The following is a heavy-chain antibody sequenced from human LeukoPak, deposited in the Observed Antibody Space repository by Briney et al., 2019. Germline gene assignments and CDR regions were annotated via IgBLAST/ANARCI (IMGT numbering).Heavy chain of an antibody. CDR2: IIPILGIA. V-gene: IGHV1-69*04. CDR1: GGTFSSYA. D-gene: IGHD2-2*01. Sequence: ASVKVSCKASGGTFSSYAISWVRQAPGQGLEWMGRIIPILGIANYAQKFQGRVTITADKSTSTVYMELSSLRSEDTAVYYCARAPRIVVVPAAIYFQHWGQGTLVTVSS. CDR3: ARAPRIVVVPAAIYFQH. J-gene: IGHJ1*01.